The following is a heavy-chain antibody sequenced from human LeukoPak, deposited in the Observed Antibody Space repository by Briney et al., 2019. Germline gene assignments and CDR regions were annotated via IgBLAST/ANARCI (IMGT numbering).Heavy chain of an antibody. J-gene: IGHJ6*02. Sequence: GGSLRLSCAASGFTFYASAMAWARQAPGKGLEWVSCISTNVHVTFYGDSVRGRFTISRDNSKNILYLQMNSLRAEDTATYYCARDVPNSSWGLDVWGQGTTVTVSS. CDR2: ISTNVHVT. V-gene: IGHV3-23*01. CDR1: GFTFYASA. CDR3: ARDVPNSSWGLDV. D-gene: IGHD6-13*01.